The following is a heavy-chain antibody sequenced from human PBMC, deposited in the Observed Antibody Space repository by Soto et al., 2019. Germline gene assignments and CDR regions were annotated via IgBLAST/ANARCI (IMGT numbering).Heavy chain of an antibody. J-gene: IGHJ4*02. CDR2: IIPIFGTT. Sequence: QVQLVQSRAEVKKPGSSVNVSCKASVGTFSAYAISWVRQAPGQGLEWMGWIIPIFGTTTYAQKFQGRVTITADESMSTGYMELSSLRSEDTAVYYCARVHRFSPGRAHFAYWGQGTLVTVSS. CDR1: VGTFSAYA. CDR3: ARVHRFSPGRAHFAY. V-gene: IGHV1-69*12.